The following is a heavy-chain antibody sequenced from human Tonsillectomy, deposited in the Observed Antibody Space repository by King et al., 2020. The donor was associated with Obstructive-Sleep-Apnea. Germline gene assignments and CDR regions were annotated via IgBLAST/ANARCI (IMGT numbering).Heavy chain of an antibody. D-gene: IGHD2-21*02. CDR3: ARGVQDRRGGDWNWFDP. CDR1: GLTVSSNY. V-gene: IGHV3-66*01. CDR2: IYSGGGST. J-gene: IGHJ5*02. Sequence: VQLVESGGGLVQPGGSLRLSCAASGLTVSSNYMTWVRQAPGKGLEWVSVIYSGGGSTYYADSVKGRFTISRDSSKNTLYLQMNSLRVEDTAVYYCARGVQDRRGGDWNWFDPWGQGTLVTVSS.